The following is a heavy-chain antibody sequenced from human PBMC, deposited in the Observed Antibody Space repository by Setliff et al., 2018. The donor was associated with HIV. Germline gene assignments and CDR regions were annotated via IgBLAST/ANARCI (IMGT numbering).Heavy chain of an antibody. J-gene: IGHJ6*03. CDR3: AKDHEPPDSNFWIDPLYMDV. CDR1: GYTFTGHY. Sequence: GASVKVSCKASGYTFTGHYMHWVRQAPGQGLEWMGWINPNNGASNYAQRFQGRVTMTRDTSISTAYMELSRLRSDDTAVYYCAKDHEPPDSNFWIDPLYMDVWGKGTTVTVSS. CDR2: INPNNGAS. D-gene: IGHD3-3*01. V-gene: IGHV1-2*02.